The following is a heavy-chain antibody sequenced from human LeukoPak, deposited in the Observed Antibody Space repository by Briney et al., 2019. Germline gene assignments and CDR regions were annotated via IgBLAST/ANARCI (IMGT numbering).Heavy chain of an antibody. D-gene: IGHD2-2*01. CDR2: INHSGST. Sequence: PSETLSLTCAVYGGSFSGDYWSWIRQPPGKGLEWIGEINHSGSTNYNPSLKSRVTISVDTSKNQFSLKLSSVTAADTAVYYCARGSVVVPAKSRGMDVWGKGTTATVSS. CDR1: GGSFSGDY. CDR3: ARGSVVVPAKSRGMDV. V-gene: IGHV4-34*01. J-gene: IGHJ6*04.